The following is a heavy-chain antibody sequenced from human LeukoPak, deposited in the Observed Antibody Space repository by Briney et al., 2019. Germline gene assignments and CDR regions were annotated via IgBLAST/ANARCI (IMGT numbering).Heavy chain of an antibody. V-gene: IGHV4-39*07. Sequence: SETLSLTCTVSGGSISSSTYYWGWIRQPPGKGLEWIGSIYHSGSTNYNPSLKSRVTISVDKSKNQFSLKLSSVTAADTAVYYCASSVLSGSYALDYWGQGTLVTVSS. CDR2: IYHSGST. CDR1: GGSISSSTYY. D-gene: IGHD1-26*01. CDR3: ASSVLSGSYALDY. J-gene: IGHJ4*02.